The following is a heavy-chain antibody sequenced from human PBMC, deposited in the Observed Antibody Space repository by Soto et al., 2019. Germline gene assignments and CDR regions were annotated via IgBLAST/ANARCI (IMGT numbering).Heavy chain of an antibody. Sequence: EVQLLESGGGLVQPGGSLRLSCAASGFTFSSYAMSWVRQAPGKGLEWVSAISGSGGSTYYADSVKGRFTISRDNSKHTLYLQMNSLRAEDTAVYYCAKDGYSSSWSSRAWFDPWGQGTLVTVSS. D-gene: IGHD6-13*01. V-gene: IGHV3-23*01. CDR1: GFTFSSYA. CDR2: ISGSGGST. J-gene: IGHJ5*02. CDR3: AKDGYSSSWSSRAWFDP.